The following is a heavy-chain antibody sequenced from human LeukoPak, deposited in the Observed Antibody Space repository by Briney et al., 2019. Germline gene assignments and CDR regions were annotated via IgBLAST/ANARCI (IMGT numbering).Heavy chain of an antibody. CDR1: GGSISSSSYY. Sequence: PSETLSLTCTVSGGSISSSSYYWGWIRQPPGKGLEWIGSIYYSGSTYYNPSLKSRVTISVDTSKNQFSLKLSSVTAADTAVYYCAREGGSGSYLTSWGQGTLVTVSS. CDR2: IYYSGST. D-gene: IGHD3-10*01. V-gene: IGHV4-39*02. J-gene: IGHJ5*02. CDR3: AREGGSGSYLTS.